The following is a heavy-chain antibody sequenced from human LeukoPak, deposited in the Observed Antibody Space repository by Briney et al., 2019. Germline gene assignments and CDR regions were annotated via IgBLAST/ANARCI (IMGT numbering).Heavy chain of an antibody. D-gene: IGHD6-19*01. J-gene: IGHJ4*02. Sequence: GSSVKVSCKASGGTFSSYAISWVRQAPGQGLEWMGGIIPMFGTANYAQKFQGRVTITADESTSTAYMELSSLRSKDTAVYYCASPSNGWRLDYWGQGTLVTVSS. CDR1: GGTFSSYA. CDR2: IIPMFGTA. CDR3: ASPSNGWRLDY. V-gene: IGHV1-69*01.